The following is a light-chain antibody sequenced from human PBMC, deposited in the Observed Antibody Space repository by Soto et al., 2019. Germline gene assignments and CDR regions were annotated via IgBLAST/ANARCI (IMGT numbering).Light chain of an antibody. CDR1: HTIGTW. CDR3: QQYNDLST. CDR2: KAS. J-gene: IGKJ4*01. Sequence: DIQMTQSPSTVSASVGDTVTITCRASHTIGTWLAWYQQKPAKAPKLLIYKASTLESGVPSRFSGSGSGTEFTLTISSLQADDFATYYCQQYNDLSTFGGGTKVDIK. V-gene: IGKV1-5*03.